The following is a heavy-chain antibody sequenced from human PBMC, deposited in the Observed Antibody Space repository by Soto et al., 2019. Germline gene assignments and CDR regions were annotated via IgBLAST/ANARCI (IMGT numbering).Heavy chain of an antibody. Sequence: QITLKESGPTLVKPTQTLTLTCTFSGFSLSTSGVGVGWIRQPPGKALEWLALIYWDDDKRYSPSLKSRLTSTQYTTKNQVVMTMTNMDPVDTATYYCANRPSSCSGGSCYSGFDYWGQGTLVTVSS. D-gene: IGHD2-15*01. CDR1: GFSLSTSGVG. V-gene: IGHV2-5*02. J-gene: IGHJ4*02. CDR3: ANRPSSCSGGSCYSGFDY. CDR2: IYWDDDK.